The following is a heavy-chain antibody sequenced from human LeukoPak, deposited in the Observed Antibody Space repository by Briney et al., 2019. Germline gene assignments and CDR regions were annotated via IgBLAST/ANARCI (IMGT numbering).Heavy chain of an antibody. V-gene: IGHV1-2*06. CDR1: GYTFTGYY. CDR3: AREIRVVAAGQQNWFDP. CDR2: INPNTGGT. Sequence: ASVTVSCKASGYTFTGYYMHWVQQAPAQGLAWMGRINPNTGGTNYAQNPQGRVTMTREPSVSPAYLELRRLRSDDTAVYYMAREIRVVAAGQQNWFDPWGQGTLVTVSS. D-gene: IGHD2-2*01. J-gene: IGHJ5*02.